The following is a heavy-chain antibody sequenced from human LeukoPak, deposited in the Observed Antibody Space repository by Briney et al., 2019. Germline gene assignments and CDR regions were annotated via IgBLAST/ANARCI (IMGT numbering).Heavy chain of an antibody. V-gene: IGHV3-23*01. Sequence: GGSLRLSCAASGFTFSSYAMSWVRQAPGKGLEWVSAISGRGATTFYADSVKDRFTISRDNSKNTLYLQMNSLRAEDTAVYYCARRTPGIAAAGATFDPWGQGTLVTVSS. D-gene: IGHD6-13*01. CDR1: GFTFSSYA. CDR3: ARRTPGIAAAGATFDP. CDR2: ISGRGATT. J-gene: IGHJ5*02.